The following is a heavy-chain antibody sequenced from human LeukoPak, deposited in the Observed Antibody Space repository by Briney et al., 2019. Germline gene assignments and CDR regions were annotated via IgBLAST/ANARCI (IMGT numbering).Heavy chain of an antibody. V-gene: IGHV1-2*02. CDR3: VSLAVAGTAFDI. CDR2: INPNSGGT. J-gene: IGHJ3*02. D-gene: IGHD6-19*01. Sequence: ASVRVSCKSSGGTFSNSGFTWVRQAPGQGLEWMGWINPNSGGTNYAQKFQGRVTMTRDTSISTAYMELSRLRSDDTAVYYCVSLAVAGTAFDIWGQGTMVTVSS. CDR1: GGTFSNSG.